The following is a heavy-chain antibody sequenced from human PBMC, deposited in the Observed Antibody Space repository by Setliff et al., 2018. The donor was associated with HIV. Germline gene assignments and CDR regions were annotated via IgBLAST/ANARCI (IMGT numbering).Heavy chain of an antibody. V-gene: IGHV1-69*10. CDR3: ARGPGEGGD. CDR2: LPPVVRIP. D-gene: IGHD2-15*01. Sequence: GASVKVSCKASGYSFINYGINWVRQAPGQGLEWMGGLPPVVRIPNYAQKFQGRATITADDSASTAYMHLSSLTYEDTAIYYCARGPGEGGDWGQGTLVTVSS. CDR1: GYSFINYG. J-gene: IGHJ4*02.